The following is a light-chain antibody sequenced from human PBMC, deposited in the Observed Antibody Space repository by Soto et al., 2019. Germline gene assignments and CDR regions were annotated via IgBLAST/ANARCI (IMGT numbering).Light chain of an antibody. CDR3: QQSYSTLWT. V-gene: IGKV1-39*01. J-gene: IGKJ1*01. CDR1: QSISSY. CDR2: AAS. Sequence: DIKMTRSLSSLFASVGARVTITCRASQSISSYLNWYQQKPGKAPKLLIYAASSLQSGVPSRFSGSGSGTDFTLTISSLQPEDFATYYCQQSYSTLWTFGQGTKVDIK.